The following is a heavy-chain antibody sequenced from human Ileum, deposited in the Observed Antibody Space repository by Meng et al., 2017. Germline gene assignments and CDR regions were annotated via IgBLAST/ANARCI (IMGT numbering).Heavy chain of an antibody. J-gene: IGHJ4*02. D-gene: IGHD1-26*01. V-gene: IGHV4-4*02. Sequence: QVKLQACAPVLVNPSGTPSLTCAGSGDPISSSGWWSWVRQPPGKGLEWIGQIYQSGSTNYNPSLKSRVTISIDRSENQLSLKLSSVTAADTAVYYCARHIVGPTPGMEYWGQGTLVTVSS. CDR2: IYQSGST. CDR1: GDPISSSGW. CDR3: ARHIVGPTPGMEY.